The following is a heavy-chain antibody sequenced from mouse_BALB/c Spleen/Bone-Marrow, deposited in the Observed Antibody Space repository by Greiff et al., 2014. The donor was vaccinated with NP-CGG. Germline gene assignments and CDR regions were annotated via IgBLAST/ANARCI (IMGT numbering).Heavy chain of an antibody. J-gene: IGHJ1*01. Sequence: QVQLKESGAELGKPGASVKLSCKASGYTFTSYYMYWGRQRPGQGLEWIGEINPINGGTNFSEKFKSRATLTVDKSSSTAFMQLSTLTYEDSAVYYCTRSNYGYWYFDVWGAGTTVTVSS. CDR3: TRSNYGYWYFDV. D-gene: IGHD1-1*01. CDR2: INPINGGT. V-gene: IGHV1S81*02. CDR1: GYTFTSYY.